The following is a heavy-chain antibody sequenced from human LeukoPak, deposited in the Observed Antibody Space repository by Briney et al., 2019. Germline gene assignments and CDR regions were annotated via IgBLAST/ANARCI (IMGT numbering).Heavy chain of an antibody. J-gene: IGHJ4*02. CDR2: ISRSSSTI. D-gene: IGHD4-17*01. V-gene: IGHV3-48*02. Sequence: PGGSLRLSCAVSGFTFSSHGMNWVRQAPGKGLEWLSYISRSSSTIYYADSVKGRFTISRDNAKNSLYLQMNSLRDEDTAVYYCARDRNPYADYSGNDYWGQGTLVTVSS. CDR1: GFTFSSHG. CDR3: ARDRNPYADYSGNDY.